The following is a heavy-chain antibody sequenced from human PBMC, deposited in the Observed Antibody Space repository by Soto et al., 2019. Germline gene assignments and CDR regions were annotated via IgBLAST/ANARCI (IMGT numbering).Heavy chain of an antibody. CDR3: ARDKGIVVVAASRYYYYGMDV. CDR2: IIPIFGTA. J-gene: IGHJ6*02. D-gene: IGHD2-15*01. CDR1: GGTFSSYA. V-gene: IGHV1-69*12. Sequence: QVQLVQSGAEVKKPGSSVKVSCKASGGTFSSYAISWVRQAPGQGLEWMGGIIPIFGTANYAQKFQGRVTSTAYESTGNGDRELSGLGSGDTAVYYCARDKGIVVVAASRYYYYGMDVWCQGTTVTVSS.